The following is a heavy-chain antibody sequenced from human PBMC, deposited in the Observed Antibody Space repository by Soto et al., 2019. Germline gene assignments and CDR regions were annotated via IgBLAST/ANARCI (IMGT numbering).Heavy chain of an antibody. CDR3: VRLKHGAEDGLVI. CDR2: ILFDGSNQ. J-gene: IGHJ3*02. CDR1: GFTFSTYA. V-gene: IGHV3-33*05. Sequence: ESGGGVVQSGRSLRLSCEASGFTFSTYAIHWVRQAPGKGLEWVAVILFDGSNQFFADSVRGRFAISRDNSKNTVSLQMNSLRVEDTAVYYCVRLKHGAEDGLVIWGQGTRVTVSS. D-gene: IGHD2-21*01.